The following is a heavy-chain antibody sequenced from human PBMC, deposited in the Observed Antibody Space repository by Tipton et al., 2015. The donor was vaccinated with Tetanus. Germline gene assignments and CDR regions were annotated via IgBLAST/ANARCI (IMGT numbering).Heavy chain of an antibody. Sequence: LRLSCTVSGGSISSYYWSWIRQPPGKGLEWIGYIYYSGSTNYNPSLKSRVTISVDTSKNQFSLKLSSVTAADTAVYYCARARAPSSLFDYWGQGTLVTVSS. CDR3: ARARAPSSLFDY. CDR1: GGSISSYY. V-gene: IGHV4-59*01. CDR2: IYYSGST. J-gene: IGHJ4*02.